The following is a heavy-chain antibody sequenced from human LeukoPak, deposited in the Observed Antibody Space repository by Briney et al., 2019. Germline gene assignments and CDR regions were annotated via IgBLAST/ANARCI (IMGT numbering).Heavy chain of an antibody. Sequence: PSETLSLTCTVSGGSTSSYYWSWIRQPAGKGLEWIGRIYTSGSTNYNPSLKSRVTMSVDTSKNQFSLKLSSVTAADTAVYYCARGSFVGANNWFDPWGQGTLVTVSS. J-gene: IGHJ5*02. CDR2: IYTSGST. V-gene: IGHV4-4*07. CDR3: ARGSFVGANNWFDP. D-gene: IGHD1-26*01. CDR1: GGSTSSYY.